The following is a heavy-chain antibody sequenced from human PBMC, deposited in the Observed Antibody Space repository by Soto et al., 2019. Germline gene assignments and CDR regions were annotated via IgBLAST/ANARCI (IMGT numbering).Heavy chain of an antibody. D-gene: IGHD2-2*01. V-gene: IGHV1-46*01. CDR2: INPSGGST. CDR3: ARRVVVPAAIEGAYYYYGMDV. CDR1: GYTFTSYY. J-gene: IGHJ6*02. Sequence: ASVKVSCKASGYTFTSYYMHWVRQAPGQGLEWMGIINPSGGSTSYAQKFQGRVTITADKSTSTAYMELSSLRSEDTAVYYCARRVVVPAAIEGAYYYYGMDVWGQGXTVTVYS.